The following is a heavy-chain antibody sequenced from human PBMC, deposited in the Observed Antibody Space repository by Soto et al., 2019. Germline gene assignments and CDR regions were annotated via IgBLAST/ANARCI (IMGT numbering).Heavy chain of an antibody. J-gene: IGHJ5*02. CDR2: IYYSGST. CDR3: ARDQANDYNSSGYYSWFYP. CDR1: GGSISSYY. D-gene: IGHD3-22*01. Sequence: PSETLSLTCTVSGGSISSYYWSWIRQHPGQGLEWIGYIYYSGSTNYNPSLKSRVTISVDTSKNQFSLKLSSVTAADTALYYGARDQANDYNSSGYYSWFYPWGQGTLVTVSS. V-gene: IGHV4-59*01.